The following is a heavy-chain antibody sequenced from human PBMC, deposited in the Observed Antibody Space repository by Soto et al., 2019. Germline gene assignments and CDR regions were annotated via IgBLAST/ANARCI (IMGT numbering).Heavy chain of an antibody. D-gene: IGHD1-26*01. CDR2: XSXXXGXX. CDR1: GFTFSSYE. J-gene: IGHJ4*02. Sequence: LRLSCAASGFTFSSYEMNWVRQAPGKGLEXVXYXSXXXGXXXXADSVKGRFTISRDNANNSLHLQMNSMRAEDTAVYYCARGGHQDYWGQGTLVTVSS. CDR3: ARGGHQDY. V-gene: IGHV3-48*03.